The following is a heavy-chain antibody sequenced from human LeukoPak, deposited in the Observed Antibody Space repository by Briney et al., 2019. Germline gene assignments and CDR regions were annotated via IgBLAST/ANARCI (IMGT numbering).Heavy chain of an antibody. V-gene: IGHV1-8*01. Sequence: GASVKVSRKASGYTFTSYDFNWVRQATGQRPEWMGWMSPNSGDTGYAQKFQDRVTMTRNTSISTAYMELSSLRSDDTAVYYCARGPPNWGYVYWGPGTLVTVSS. CDR1: GYTFTSYD. D-gene: IGHD7-27*01. J-gene: IGHJ4*02. CDR2: MSPNSGDT. CDR3: ARGPPNWGYVY.